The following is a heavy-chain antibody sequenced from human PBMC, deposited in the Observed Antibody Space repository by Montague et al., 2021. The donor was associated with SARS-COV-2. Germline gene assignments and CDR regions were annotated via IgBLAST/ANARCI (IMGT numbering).Heavy chain of an antibody. CDR1: GGSISSSSYY. Sequence: SETLSLTCTVSGGSISSSSYYWGWIRQPPGKGLEWIGSIYYSGSTYYNPSLKSRVTISVDTSKNQFSLKLNSVTAADTAVYYCARNVEDAVVIVIGPLYYYYMDVWGKGTPVTVSS. CDR3: ARNVEDAVVIVIGPLYYYYMDV. J-gene: IGHJ6*03. CDR2: IYYSGST. D-gene: IGHD2-21*01. V-gene: IGHV4-39*01.